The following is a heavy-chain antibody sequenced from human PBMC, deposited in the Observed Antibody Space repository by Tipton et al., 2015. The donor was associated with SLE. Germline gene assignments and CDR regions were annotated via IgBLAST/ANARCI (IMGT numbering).Heavy chain of an antibody. Sequence: LVKPSQTLTLTCTFSGFSLRNPGVGVGWVRQPTGMLLEWLALIYWNDDKRFSPSLNSRLTITKDTSKNQVVLTMTNMDPVDTATYYCTHRQSHSSGFIRGHFFDFWGHGTLVTVSS. V-gene: IGHV2-5*01. J-gene: IGHJ4*01. CDR3: THRQSHSSGFIRGHFFDF. D-gene: IGHD6-19*01. CDR1: GFSLRNPGVG. CDR2: IYWNDDK.